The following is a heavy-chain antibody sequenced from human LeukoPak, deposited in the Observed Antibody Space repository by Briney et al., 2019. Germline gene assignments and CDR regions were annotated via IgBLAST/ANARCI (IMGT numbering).Heavy chain of an antibody. D-gene: IGHD1-20*01. J-gene: IGHJ3*02. CDR2: IYSGGST. Sequence: ETLSLTCTVSGGSISSSSYYWGWVRQAPGKGLEWVSVIYSGGSTYYADSVKGRFTISRDNSKNTLYLQMNSLRAEDTAVYYCARDLLITGTSQDAFGIWGQGTMVTVSS. V-gene: IGHV3-66*01. CDR3: ARDLLITGTSQDAFGI. CDR1: GGSISSSSYY.